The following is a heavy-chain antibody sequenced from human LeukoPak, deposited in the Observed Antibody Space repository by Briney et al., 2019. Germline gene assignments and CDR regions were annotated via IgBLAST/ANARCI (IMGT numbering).Heavy chain of an antibody. CDR2: IYTSGST. Sequence: SETLSLTCTVSGGSISSYYWSWIRQPAGKGLEWIGRIYTSGSTNYNPSLKSRVTMSVDKSKNQFSLKLSSVTAADTAVYYCARAHYVDTARTTNAFDIWGQGTMVTVSS. J-gene: IGHJ3*02. D-gene: IGHD5-18*01. V-gene: IGHV4-4*07. CDR1: GGSISSYY. CDR3: ARAHYVDTARTTNAFDI.